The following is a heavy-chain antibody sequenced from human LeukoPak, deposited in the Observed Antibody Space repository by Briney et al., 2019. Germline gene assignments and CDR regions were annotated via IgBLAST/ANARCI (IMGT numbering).Heavy chain of an antibody. Sequence: GGSLRLSCAASGFTFSDYYMTWIRQAPGKGLEWVSCISSSGSTIFYADSVKGRFTISRDNSKNTLYLQMNSLRAEDTAVYYCARARGSGRTQYYYGMDVWGQGTTVTVSS. CDR3: ARARGSGRTQYYYGMDV. J-gene: IGHJ6*02. CDR1: GFTFSDYY. D-gene: IGHD3-10*01. CDR2: ISSSGSTI. V-gene: IGHV3-11*04.